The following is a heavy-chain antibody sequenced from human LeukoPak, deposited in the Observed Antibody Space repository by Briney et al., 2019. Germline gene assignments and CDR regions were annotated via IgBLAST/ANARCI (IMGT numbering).Heavy chain of an antibody. Sequence: GGSLRLSCAASGFTFSSYNMNWVRQAPGKGLEWVSSISSSSSYIYYADSVKGRFTISRDNAKNSLYLQMNSLRAEDTAVYYCARGAHYYDSSGYSGWGQGTLVTVSS. J-gene: IGHJ4*02. CDR3: ARGAHYYDSSGYSG. D-gene: IGHD3-22*01. CDR2: ISSSSSYI. V-gene: IGHV3-21*01. CDR1: GFTFSSYN.